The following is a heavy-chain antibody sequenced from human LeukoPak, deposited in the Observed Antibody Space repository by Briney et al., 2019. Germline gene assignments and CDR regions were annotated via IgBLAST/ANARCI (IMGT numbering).Heavy chain of an antibody. D-gene: IGHD6-6*01. Sequence: PGGSLRLSCAASGFTFSSYSMNWVRQAPGKGLEWVSYISGSSSTIYYADSVKGRFTISRDNAKNSLYLQMNSLRDEDTAVYYCAREYSSSSGSVSDYWGQGTLVTVSS. CDR3: AREYSSSSGSVSDY. CDR2: ISGSSSTI. V-gene: IGHV3-48*02. J-gene: IGHJ4*02. CDR1: GFTFSSYS.